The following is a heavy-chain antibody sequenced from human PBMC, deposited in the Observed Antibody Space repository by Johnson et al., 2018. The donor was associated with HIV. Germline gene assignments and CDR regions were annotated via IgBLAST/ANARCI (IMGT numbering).Heavy chain of an antibody. D-gene: IGHD6-19*01. CDR1: GFTFSSYG. Sequence: QVQLVESGGGVVQPGGSLRLSCAASGFTFSSYGMHWVRQAPGKGLEWVAFIRYDGSNKYYVDSVKGRFTISRDNSKNTLYLQMNSLRAEDTAGYYCAKDWDRSGWYQGFAFDIWGQGTMVTVSS. V-gene: IGHV3-30*02. CDR3: AKDWDRSGWYQGFAFDI. CDR2: IRYDGSNK. J-gene: IGHJ3*02.